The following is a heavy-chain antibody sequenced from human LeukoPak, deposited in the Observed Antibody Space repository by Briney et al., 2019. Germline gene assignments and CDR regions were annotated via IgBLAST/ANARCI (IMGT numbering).Heavy chain of an antibody. CDR2: IRGTGGGGNT. CDR3: TRNGGGFGY. CDR1: GFTFSDHH. D-gene: IGHD3-16*01. Sequence: PGGSLRLSCAASGFTFSDHHIDWVRQAPGKGLEWVSSIRGTGGGGNTYSADSVKGRFTASRDDSKSTLFLQMHRLTAEDTAVYYCTRNGGGFGYWGQGALVTVSS. J-gene: IGHJ4*02. V-gene: IGHV3-23*01.